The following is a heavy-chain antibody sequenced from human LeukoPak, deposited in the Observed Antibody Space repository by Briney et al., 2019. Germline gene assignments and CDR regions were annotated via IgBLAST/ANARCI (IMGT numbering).Heavy chain of an antibody. CDR3: ARTRTRYYYGSADY. CDR1: GFTFSSYA. CDR2: ISYDGSNK. D-gene: IGHD3-10*01. Sequence: QSGGSLRLSCAASGFTFSSYAMHWVRQAPGKGLEWVAVISYDGSNKYYADSVKGRFTISRDNSMNTLYLQMNSLRAEDTAVYYCARTRTRYYYGSADYWGQGTLVTVSS. J-gene: IGHJ4*02. V-gene: IGHV3-30*04.